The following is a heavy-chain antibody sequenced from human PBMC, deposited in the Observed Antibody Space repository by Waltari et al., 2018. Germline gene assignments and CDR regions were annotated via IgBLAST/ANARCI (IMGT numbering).Heavy chain of an antibody. V-gene: IGHV1-18*01. CDR2: ISTYQGNT. CDR1: GYTFTSYG. D-gene: IGHD4-17*01. CDR3: ARVDGDYIDY. J-gene: IGHJ4*02. Sequence: QVQLVQSGAEMKKPGASLNVSCNAAGYTFTSYGVSWVRQAPGQGLEWMGWISTYQGNTNYAEKLQDRVTMTTDSSTNTAYMELRSLRSDDTAVYYCARVDGDYIDYWGQGTLVTVSS.